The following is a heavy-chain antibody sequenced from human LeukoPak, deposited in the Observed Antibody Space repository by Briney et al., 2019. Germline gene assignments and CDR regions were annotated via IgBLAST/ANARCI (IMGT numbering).Heavy chain of an antibody. CDR2: MSTNNDIT. D-gene: IGHD5-12*01. V-gene: IGHV1-8*01. CDR3: ARKTIGYHWFDP. CDR1: GYTFTSYD. Sequence: ASVKVSCKASGYTFTSYDIHWVRQATGQGLEWMGWMSTNNDITGYAQKFQGRVTMTRSTSMSTAYMELSSLRSEDTAVYYCARKTIGYHWFDPWGQGTLVTVSS. J-gene: IGHJ5*02.